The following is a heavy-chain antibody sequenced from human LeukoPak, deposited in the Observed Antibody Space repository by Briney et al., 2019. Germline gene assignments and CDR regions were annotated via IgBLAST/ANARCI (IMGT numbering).Heavy chain of an antibody. V-gene: IGHV3-21*01. D-gene: IGHD6-13*01. Sequence: GVSVRLSCVASGFIFSSYTMLWAPHAPGKGRVWVSSNSSSSSYIYYADSMKGRFTISRDNAKNSLFLQMNSLRAEDTALYYCARDPKSWYTSDATDYWGQGTLVTVSS. J-gene: IGHJ4*02. CDR2: NSSSSSYI. CDR1: GFIFSSYT. CDR3: ARDPKSWYTSDATDY.